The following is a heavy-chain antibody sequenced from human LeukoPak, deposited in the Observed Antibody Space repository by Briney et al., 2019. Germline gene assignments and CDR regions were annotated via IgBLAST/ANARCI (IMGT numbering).Heavy chain of an antibody. D-gene: IGHD2-2*01. CDR3: ARDSSFGFDY. J-gene: IGHJ4*02. CDR1: GFTFSRYW. CDR2: ISPDGSTT. V-gene: IGHV3-74*03. Sequence: GGSLRLSCAASGFTFSRYWMHWVRQAPGKGLMWVSRISPDGSTTLYADSVKGRFTISRDNAKNTLYLQMNSLRAEDTAVYYCARDSSFGFDYWGQGTLVTVSS.